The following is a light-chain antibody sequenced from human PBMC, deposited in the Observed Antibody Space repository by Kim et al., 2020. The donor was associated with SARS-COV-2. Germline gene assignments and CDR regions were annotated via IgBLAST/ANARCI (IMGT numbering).Light chain of an antibody. CDR3: QVWDTSSDQGV. CDR2: YDI. J-gene: IGLJ3*02. V-gene: IGLV3-21*04. CDR1: NIGLKT. Sequence: APGETARITCGGSNIGLKTLHWYQQRPGQAPVVVIKYDIDRPSGTPDRFSGSNSGDTATLTISRVEAGDEADYYCQVWDTSSDQGVFGGGTQLTVL.